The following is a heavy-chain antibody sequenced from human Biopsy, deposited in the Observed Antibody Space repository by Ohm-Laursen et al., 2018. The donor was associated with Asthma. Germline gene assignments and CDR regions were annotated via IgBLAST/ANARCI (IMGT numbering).Heavy chain of an antibody. J-gene: IGHJ4*02. D-gene: IGHD3-22*01. Sequence: SLRLSCTAAGFTFSSYGMHWVRQAPGQGLERVAVIWYDGSNKYYADPVKGRFTISRDNSKNTLYLQMNSLRAEDTAVYYCARDPAGYYDFDYWGQGTLVTVSS. V-gene: IGHV3-33*01. CDR1: GFTFSSYG. CDR2: IWYDGSNK. CDR3: ARDPAGYYDFDY.